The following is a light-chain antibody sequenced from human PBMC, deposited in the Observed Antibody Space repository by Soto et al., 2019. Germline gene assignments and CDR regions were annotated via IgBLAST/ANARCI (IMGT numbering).Light chain of an antibody. CDR1: SSNIGSNT. CDR3: AVWDDSLNGPV. V-gene: IGLV1-44*01. J-gene: IGLJ3*02. Sequence: HSVLTQPPSASGTPGQRVTISCSGSSSNIGSNTVNWYQQLPGTAPKLLIYNNNQRPSGVPDRFSGSKSGTSASLAISGLQSEDEADYYCAVWDDSLNGPVFGGGTKLTVL. CDR2: NNN.